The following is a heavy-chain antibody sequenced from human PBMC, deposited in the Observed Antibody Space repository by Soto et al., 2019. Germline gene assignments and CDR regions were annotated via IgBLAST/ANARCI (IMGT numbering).Heavy chain of an antibody. Sequence: GGSLRLSCAASGFSFNNYGIHWVRQAPGKGLEWVALISYDGREKKYADSVKGRFTISRDNSKNTLNLQMNSLRAEDTAVYYCARAFAHSVSKYYYYYYGMDVWGQGTTVTVSS. CDR2: ISYDGREK. J-gene: IGHJ6*02. V-gene: IGHV3-30*03. CDR3: ARAFAHSVSKYYYYYYGMDV. D-gene: IGHD2-15*01. CDR1: GFSFNNYG.